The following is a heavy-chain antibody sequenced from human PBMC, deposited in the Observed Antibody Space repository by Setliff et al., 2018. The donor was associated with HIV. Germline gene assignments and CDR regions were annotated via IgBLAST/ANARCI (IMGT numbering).Heavy chain of an antibody. Sequence: SETLSLTCAVYGGSFSGYCWSWIRQPPGKGLEWIGEINHSGRTNYNPSLESRVTTSVDTSKKQFSLRLTSVTAADTAAYYCARVSCSSWYSIPRNYYYSMDVWGEGTTVTVSS. CDR2: INHSGRT. J-gene: IGHJ6*03. CDR1: GGSFSGYC. V-gene: IGHV4-34*01. D-gene: IGHD6-13*01. CDR3: ARVSCSSWYSIPRNYYYSMDV.